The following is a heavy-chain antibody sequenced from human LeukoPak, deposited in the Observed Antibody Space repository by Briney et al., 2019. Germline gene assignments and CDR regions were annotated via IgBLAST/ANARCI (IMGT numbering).Heavy chain of an antibody. D-gene: IGHD2-2*01. V-gene: IGHV1-46*01. CDR3: ARDYCSSTSCYRWHAFDI. Sequence: ASVKVSCKASGYTFTGYYMHWVRQAPGQGLEWMGIINPSGGSTSYAQKFQGRVTMTRDTSTSTVYMELSSLRSEDTAVYYCARDYCSSTSCYRWHAFDIWGQGTMVTVSS. CDR1: GYTFTGYY. J-gene: IGHJ3*02. CDR2: INPSGGST.